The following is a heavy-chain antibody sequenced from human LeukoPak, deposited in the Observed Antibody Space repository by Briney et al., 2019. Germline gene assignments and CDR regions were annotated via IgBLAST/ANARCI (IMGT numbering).Heavy chain of an antibody. J-gene: IGHJ4*02. V-gene: IGHV3-74*01. CDR2: INSDGSSA. Sequence: PGGSLRLSCAASGFTFSTSWMHWVRQAPGKGLEWVSRINSDGSSANYADSVKGRFTISRDNAKNTLYLQMNGLRAEDTAVYYCAGIWQYFDYWGQGTLVTVSS. D-gene: IGHD1-14*01. CDR3: AGIWQYFDY. CDR1: GFTFSTSW.